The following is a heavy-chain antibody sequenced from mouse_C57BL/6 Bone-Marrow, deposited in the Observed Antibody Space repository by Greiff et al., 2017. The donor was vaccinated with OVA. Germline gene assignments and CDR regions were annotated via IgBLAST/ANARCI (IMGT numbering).Heavy chain of an antibody. CDR1: RFTFSSYG. J-gene: IGHJ3*01. CDR2: ISSGGGYT. Sequence: EVKLVESGGDLVKPGGSLKLSCAASRFTFSSYGMSWVRQTPDKRLEWVATISSGGGYTYYPDSVKGRFTISRDNAKNTLYLQMSSLKAEDTAKYCCARGYGSSAFAYWGQGTLVTVSA. CDR3: ARGYGSSAFAY. V-gene: IGHV5-6*02. D-gene: IGHD1-1*01.